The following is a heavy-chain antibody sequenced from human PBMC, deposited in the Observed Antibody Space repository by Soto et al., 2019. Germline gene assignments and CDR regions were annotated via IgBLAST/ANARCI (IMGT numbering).Heavy chain of an antibody. J-gene: IGHJ4*02. V-gene: IGHV4-28*01. CDR3: AKREMQSPMDY. CDR1: GYSISSSNW. CDR2: IYYSGTN. D-gene: IGHD1-26*01. Sequence: QAQLQESGPGLVKPSYTLSLTCAVSGYSISSSNWWGGIRQPRGKGLEWIGDIYYSGTNYYHPSLKSRATMSVDTSKNQFFLKLTSVTAVDTAVYYCAKREMQSPMDYWGQGTLVTVSS.